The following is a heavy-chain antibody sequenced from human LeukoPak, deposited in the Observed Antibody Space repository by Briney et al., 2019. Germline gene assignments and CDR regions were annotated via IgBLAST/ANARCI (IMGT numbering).Heavy chain of an antibody. D-gene: IGHD6-19*01. Sequence: PGGSLRLSCAASGFTFSSYNINWVRQAPGKGLEWVSSISSSSGYIFYADSLRGRFTISRDNAKNSLYLQMNSLRAEDTAVYYCARDNGAVAGLDYWGQGTLVTVSS. CDR2: ISSSSGYI. J-gene: IGHJ4*02. CDR1: GFTFSSYN. CDR3: ARDNGAVAGLDY. V-gene: IGHV3-21*01.